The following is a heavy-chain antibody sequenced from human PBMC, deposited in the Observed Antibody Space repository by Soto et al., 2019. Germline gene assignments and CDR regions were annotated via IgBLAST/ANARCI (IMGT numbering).Heavy chain of an antibody. Sequence: EVQLVESGGGLVQPGGSLRLSCAASGFTFSSYSMNWVRQAPGKGLECGSYISYSGSSSYYADSVKGRFTISTDNAKRSLYLQMNTLRAEATAVYYCARALAYCTNTSCPWGYWGHGTLVTVSS. D-gene: IGHD2-2*01. V-gene: IGHV3-48*01. J-gene: IGHJ4*01. CDR2: ISYSGSSS. CDR3: ARALAYCTNTSCPWGY. CDR1: GFTFSSYS.